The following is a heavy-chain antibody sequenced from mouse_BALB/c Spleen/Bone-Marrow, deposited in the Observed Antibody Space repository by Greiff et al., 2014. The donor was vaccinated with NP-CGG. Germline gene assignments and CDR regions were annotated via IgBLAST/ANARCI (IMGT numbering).Heavy chain of an antibody. CDR3: APYYYGSSSFAY. V-gene: IGHV14-3*02. CDR2: IDPANGNT. J-gene: IGHJ3*01. Sequence: EVNVVESGAELVKPGASVKLSCTASGFNIKDTYMHWVKQRPEQGLEWIGRIDPANGNTKYDPKFQGKATITADTSSNTAYLQLSSLTSEDTAVYYCAPYYYGSSSFAYWGQGTLVTVSA. D-gene: IGHD1-1*01. CDR1: GFNIKDTY.